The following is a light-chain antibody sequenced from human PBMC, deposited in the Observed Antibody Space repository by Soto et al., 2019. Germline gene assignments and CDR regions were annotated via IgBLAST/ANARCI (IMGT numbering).Light chain of an antibody. CDR2: GAS. Sequence: EIVLTQSPATLSLYTGEIANLSCSASQSVSSYLAWYQQKPGQAPRLLIYGASNRATGIPDRFSGSGSGTDFTLTISSLQPDDFATYYCQQYNSYSWTFGQGNTVDIK. V-gene: IGKV3-11*01. CDR3: QQYNSYSWT. J-gene: IGKJ1*01. CDR1: QSVSSY.